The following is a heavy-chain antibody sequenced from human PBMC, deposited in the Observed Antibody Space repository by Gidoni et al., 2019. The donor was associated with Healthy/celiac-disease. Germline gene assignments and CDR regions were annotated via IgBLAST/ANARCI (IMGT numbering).Heavy chain of an antibody. J-gene: IGHJ4*02. CDR2: ISGSVGST. V-gene: IGHV3-23*01. CDR3: AKGLYGGNSVYYFDY. D-gene: IGHD4-17*01. Sequence: EVQLLESGGGLVQPGGSPRLSCAASGFTFSSYAMRWVRQAPGKGLEWVSAISGSVGSTYYADSVKGRFTISRDNSKNTLYLQMNSLRAEDTAVYYCAKGLYGGNSVYYFDYWGQGTLVTVSS. CDR1: GFTFSSYA.